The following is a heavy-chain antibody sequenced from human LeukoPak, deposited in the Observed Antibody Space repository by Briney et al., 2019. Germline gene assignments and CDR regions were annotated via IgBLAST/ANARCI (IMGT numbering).Heavy chain of an antibody. CDR1: GFTFTSYE. CDR3: ARIMVATTREAFDY. J-gene: IGHJ4*02. V-gene: IGHV3-48*03. CDR2: ISSSGSTI. Sequence: GGSLRLSCAASGFTFTSYEMNWVRQALGKGLEWVSYISSSGSTIYYADSVKGRFTISRDNARNSLYLQMNSLRAEDTAIYYCARIMVATTREAFDYWGQGTRVTVSS. D-gene: IGHD5-12*01.